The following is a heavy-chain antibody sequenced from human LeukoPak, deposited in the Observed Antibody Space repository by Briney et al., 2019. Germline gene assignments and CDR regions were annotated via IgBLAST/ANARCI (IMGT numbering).Heavy chain of an antibody. CDR3: ARGPGGFWGSYSDY. Sequence: GGSLRLSCAASGFTFSSYEMNWVRQAPGKGLEWVSYISSSGSTIYYADSVKGRFTISRDNAKNSLYLQMNSLRAEDTAVYYCARGPGGFWGSYSDYWGQGTLVTVSS. J-gene: IGHJ4*02. D-gene: IGHD3-16*01. CDR1: GFTFSSYE. V-gene: IGHV3-48*03. CDR2: ISSSGSTI.